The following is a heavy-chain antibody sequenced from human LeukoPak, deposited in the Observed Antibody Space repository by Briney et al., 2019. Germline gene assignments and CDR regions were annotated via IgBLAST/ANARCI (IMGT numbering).Heavy chain of an antibody. V-gene: IGHV3-53*01. Sequence: GGSLRLSCAASGFTFSSYGMHWVRQAPGKGLEWVSVIYSGGSTYYADSVKGRFTISRDNSKNTLFLQMNSLRAEDTAVYYCARGAGCGGDCYTLPAYYYYGMDVWGQGTTVTVSS. J-gene: IGHJ6*02. CDR1: GFTFSSYG. CDR3: ARGAGCGGDCYTLPAYYYYGMDV. D-gene: IGHD2-21*02. CDR2: IYSGGST.